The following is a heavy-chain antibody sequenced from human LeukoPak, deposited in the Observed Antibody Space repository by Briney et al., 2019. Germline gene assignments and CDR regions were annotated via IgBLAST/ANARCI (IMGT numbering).Heavy chain of an antibody. CDR2: IYSGGST. D-gene: IGHD3-16*02. CDR3: ARGADFYDYVWGSYPTFDY. CDR1: GFTVSSNY. V-gene: IGHV3-66*01. J-gene: IGHJ4*02. Sequence: GGSLRLSCAASGFTVSSNYMSWVRQAPGKGLEWVSVIYSGGSTYYADSVKGRFTISRDNSRNTLYLQMNSLRADDTAVYYCARGADFYDYVWGSYPTFDYWGQGTLVTVSS.